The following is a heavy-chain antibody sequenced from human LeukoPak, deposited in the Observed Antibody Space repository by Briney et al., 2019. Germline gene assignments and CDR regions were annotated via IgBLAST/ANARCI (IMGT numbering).Heavy chain of an antibody. V-gene: IGHV4-39*01. CDR3: ARPVEMSAYFPH. CDR1: GVSIRSSSYF. J-gene: IGHJ1*01. Sequence: PSETLSLTCTVSGVSIRSSSYFWAWIRQPPGKGLEWIGSIYYTGNTPNNPSLKSRVTLSVDTSKNQFSLKLSSVTAADTAVYFCARPVEMSAYFPHWGQGTLVSVSS. D-gene: IGHD5-24*01. CDR2: IYYTGNT.